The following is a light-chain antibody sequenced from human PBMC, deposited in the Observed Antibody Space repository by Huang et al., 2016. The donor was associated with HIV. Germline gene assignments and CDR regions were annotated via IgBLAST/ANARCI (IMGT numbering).Light chain of an antibody. J-gene: IGKJ1*01. CDR2: GAS. V-gene: IGKV3-15*01. Sequence: EIVMTQSPATLSVSPGERATLSCRASQSLSDNLAWYQQKPGQAPRLLIYGASTRATGIPARFRASGSGTDFTLTISGLQSEDFAIYYCQQYNNWPPWTIGQGTKVEIK. CDR3: QQYNNWPPWT. CDR1: QSLSDN.